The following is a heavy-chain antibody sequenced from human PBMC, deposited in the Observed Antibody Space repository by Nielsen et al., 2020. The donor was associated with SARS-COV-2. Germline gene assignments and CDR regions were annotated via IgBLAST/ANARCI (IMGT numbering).Heavy chain of an antibody. V-gene: IGHV1-18*01. D-gene: IGHD3-22*01. CDR2: ISAYNGNT. CDR3: ASHYYYDSSGYHYYYGMDV. CDR1: GYTFTSYG. J-gene: IGHJ6*02. Sequence: ASVKVSCKASGYTFTSYGISWVRQAPGQGLEWMGWISAYNGNTNYAQKLQGRVTMTTDTSMSTAYMELRSLRSDDTAVYYCASHYYYDSSGYHYYYGMDVWGQGTTVTVSS.